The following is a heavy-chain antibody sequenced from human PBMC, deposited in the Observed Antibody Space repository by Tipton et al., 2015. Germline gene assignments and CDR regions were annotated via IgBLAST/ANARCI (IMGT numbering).Heavy chain of an antibody. Sequence: TLSLTCSVSGDSISSGNYYWNWIRQPPGKGLEWIGEIHHGGTTNYNPSLKSRVTMSVDTSKNQFSLQLSSVTAADTAVYYRAREGWNSDSSGYDYWGQGTLVTVSS. D-gene: IGHD3-22*01. CDR2: IHHGGTT. CDR3: AREGWNSDSSGYDY. J-gene: IGHJ4*02. V-gene: IGHV4-39*07. CDR1: GDSISSGNYY.